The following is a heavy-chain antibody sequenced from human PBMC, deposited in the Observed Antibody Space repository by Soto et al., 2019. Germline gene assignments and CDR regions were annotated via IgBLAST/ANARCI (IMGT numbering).Heavy chain of an antibody. Sequence: GGSLRLSCAASGFTVSSNYMSWVRQAPGKGLEWVSVIYSGGSTYYADSVKGRFTISRHNSKNTLYLQMNSLRAEDTAVYYCARAAEYYDFWSAEDYYYGMDVWGQGTTVTVSS. V-gene: IGHV3-53*04. CDR1: GFTVSSNY. D-gene: IGHD3-3*01. CDR2: IYSGGST. CDR3: ARAAEYYDFWSAEDYYYGMDV. J-gene: IGHJ6*02.